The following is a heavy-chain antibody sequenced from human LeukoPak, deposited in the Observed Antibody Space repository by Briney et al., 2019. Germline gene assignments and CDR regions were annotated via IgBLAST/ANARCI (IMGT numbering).Heavy chain of an antibody. V-gene: IGHV3-7*01. CDR3: ARPTTVGSLFDY. J-gene: IGHJ4*02. D-gene: IGHD4-17*01. CDR2: VKQDGSEK. CDR1: GFTFSDYW. Sequence: PGGSLRLSCAASGFTFSDYWMSWVRQAPGKGLEWVANVKQDGSEKFYVDSVKGRFTISRDNAKNSLYLQMNSLRVEDTAVYYCARPTTVGSLFDYWGQGTLVTASS.